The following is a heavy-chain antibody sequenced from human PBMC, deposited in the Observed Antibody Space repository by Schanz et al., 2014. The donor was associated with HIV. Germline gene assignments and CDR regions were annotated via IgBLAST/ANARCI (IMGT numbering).Heavy chain of an antibody. CDR3: ARTSRIVIPDRDPRLSYLYGMDV. J-gene: IGHJ6*02. CDR1: GFTFSSYG. CDR2: LWHDGTNK. Sequence: QMQLVESGGAVVRPGGSLRLSCAASGFTFSSYGMHWVRQAPGKGLEWVAVLWHDGTNKYYVDSVKDRFTISRDNSKTTLYLQRNGLRADDTAVYYCARTSRIVIPDRDPRLSYLYGMDVWGQGTTVTVSS. V-gene: IGHV3-33*01. D-gene: IGHD1-26*01.